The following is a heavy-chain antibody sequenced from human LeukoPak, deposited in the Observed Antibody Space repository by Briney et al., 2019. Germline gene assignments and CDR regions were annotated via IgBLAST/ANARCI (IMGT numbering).Heavy chain of an antibody. J-gene: IGHJ3*01. CDR3: VRDCSSASCSYDAFDV. Sequence: GGSLRLSCVASGFTFNSYSMNWVRQAPGKGLVWVSRINGDGSSTNYADSVKGRFTISRDNAKNTLYLQVNSLRAEDTAVYYCVRDCSSASCSYDAFDVWGQGTMVSVSS. V-gene: IGHV3-74*01. CDR1: GFTFNSYS. D-gene: IGHD2-2*01. CDR2: INGDGSST.